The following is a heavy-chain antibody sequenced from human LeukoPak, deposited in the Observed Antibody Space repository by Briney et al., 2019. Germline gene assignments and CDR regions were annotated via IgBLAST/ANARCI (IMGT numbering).Heavy chain of an antibody. V-gene: IGHV4-59*01. CDR2: IYYSGST. CDR1: GGSINSYY. CDR3: ARVDFRSGYSTGYFDH. D-gene: IGHD3-3*01. J-gene: IGHJ4*02. Sequence: SETLSLTCTVSGGSINSYYWSWIRQSPGKGLEWIGYIYYSGSTNYNPSLKSRVTISVDTSKNQFSLKLSSVTAADTAMYFCARVDFRSGYSTGYFDHWGQGTLVTVSS.